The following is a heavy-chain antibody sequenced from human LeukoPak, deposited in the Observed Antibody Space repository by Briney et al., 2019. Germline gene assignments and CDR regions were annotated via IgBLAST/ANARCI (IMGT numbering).Heavy chain of an antibody. CDR2: IIPIFGTA. V-gene: IGHV1-69*05. D-gene: IGHD2-2*01. CDR3: ARDGFAEVVPAAITYVDYYYYGMNV. J-gene: IGHJ6*02. Sequence: SVKVSCKASGGTFSSYAISWVRQAPGQGLEWMGGIIPIFGTANYAQKFQGRVTMTRDTSTSTVYMELSSLRSEDTAVYYCARDGFAEVVPAAITYVDYYYYGMNVWGQGTTVTVSS. CDR1: GGTFSSYA.